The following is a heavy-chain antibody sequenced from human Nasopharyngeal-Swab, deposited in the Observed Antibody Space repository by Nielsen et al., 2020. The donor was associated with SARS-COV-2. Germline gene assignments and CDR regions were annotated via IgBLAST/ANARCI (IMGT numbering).Heavy chain of an antibody. Sequence: WIRQPPGKGLEWVSYISSSGSTIYYADSVKGRFTISRDNAKNSLYLQMNSLRAEDTAVYYCARDEGAQVLWFGELSTYYYYGMDVWGQGTTVTVSS. CDR3: ARDEGAQVLWFGELSTYYYYGMDV. J-gene: IGHJ6*02. CDR2: ISSSGSTI. V-gene: IGHV3-48*03. D-gene: IGHD3-10*01.